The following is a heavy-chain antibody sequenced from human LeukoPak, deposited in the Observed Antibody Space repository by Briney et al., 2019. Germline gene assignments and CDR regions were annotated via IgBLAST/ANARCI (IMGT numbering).Heavy chain of an antibody. D-gene: IGHD2-15*01. CDR2: INHNGTTT. V-gene: IGHV3-74*01. CDR3: ARLGCCTDGSCFHLDY. CDR1: GFTFSSFW. Sequence: GGSLTLSCAAASGFTFSSFWMHWVRQAPGKGLEWVSRINHNGTTTVYADFVKGRFTVFRDNTKNTLYLQMNSLRADDTAVYYCARLGCCTDGSCFHLDYWGQGTLVTVST. J-gene: IGHJ4*02.